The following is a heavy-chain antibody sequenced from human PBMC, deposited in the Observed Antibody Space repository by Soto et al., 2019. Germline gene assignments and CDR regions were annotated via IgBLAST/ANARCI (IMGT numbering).Heavy chain of an antibody. V-gene: IGHV1-18*01. Sequence: GASVKVSCKASGYTFTSYGSSWVRQAPGQGLEWMGWISAYNGNTNYAQKLQGRVTMTTDTSTSTAYMELRSLRSDDTAVYYCARNRGVGATTHYYYGMDVWGQGTTVTVSS. CDR2: ISAYNGNT. CDR1: GYTFTSYG. CDR3: ARNRGVGATTHYYYGMDV. J-gene: IGHJ6*02. D-gene: IGHD1-26*01.